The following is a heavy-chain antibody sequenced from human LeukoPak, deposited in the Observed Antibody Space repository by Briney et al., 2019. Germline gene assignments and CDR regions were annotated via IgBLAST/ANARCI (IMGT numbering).Heavy chain of an antibody. CDR1: GNFISSGFY. J-gene: IGHJ3*02. CDR2: LYSTGTT. Sequence: PSETLSLTCTVSGNFISSGFYWVWLRQTPGKGLQWIGSLYSTGTTYYNPSPAGRVTVSTDSSKNQLSLKLRSVTAADTAVYYCASQWSVTNTRRFAIWGQGSRVTVSS. D-gene: IGHD4-17*01. V-gene: IGHV4-38-2*02. CDR3: ASQWSVTNTRRFAI.